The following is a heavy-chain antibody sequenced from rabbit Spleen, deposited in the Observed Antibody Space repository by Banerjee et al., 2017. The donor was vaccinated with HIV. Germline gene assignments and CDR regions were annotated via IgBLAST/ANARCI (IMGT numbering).Heavy chain of an antibody. Sequence: QSLEESGGDLVKPGASLTLTCTASGFSFSSRYYMCWVRQAPGKGLEWIGCIDAGSSGITYYASWAKGRFTISKTSSTTVTLQMTSLTAADTATYFCARGPPYAGYTTYGYVYFNLWGQGTLVTVS. CDR1: GFSFSSRYY. J-gene: IGHJ4*01. CDR3: ARGPPYAGYTTYGYVYFNL. V-gene: IGHV1S40*01. CDR2: IDAGSSGIT. D-gene: IGHD7-1*01.